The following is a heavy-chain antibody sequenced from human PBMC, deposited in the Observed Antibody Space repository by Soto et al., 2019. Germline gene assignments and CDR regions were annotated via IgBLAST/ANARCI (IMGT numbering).Heavy chain of an antibody. Sequence: QVQLVQSGAEVKKPGSSVKVSCKASGGTFSSYAISWVRQAPGQGLEWMGGIIPIFGTANYAQKFQGRVTITVDESTSTAYMELSSLRSEDTAVYYCARLGPDTTRQGGGAFDIWGQGTMVTVSS. CDR2: IIPIFGTA. D-gene: IGHD1-26*01. V-gene: IGHV1-69*01. J-gene: IGHJ3*02. CDR3: ARLGPDTTRQGGGAFDI. CDR1: GGTFSSYA.